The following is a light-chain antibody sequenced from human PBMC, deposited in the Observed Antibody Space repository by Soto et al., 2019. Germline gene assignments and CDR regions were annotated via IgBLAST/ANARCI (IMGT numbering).Light chain of an antibody. J-gene: IGKJ1*01. CDR1: QSVLYSSNNKNY. Sequence: DIVLTQSADSLAVSLGGRATINCKSSQSVLYSSNNKNYLAWYQQKPGQPPKLLIYWASTRESGVPDRFSGSGSGTDFTLTISSMQAEDVAVYYCQQYYSTPRTFGQGTKVDIK. CDR3: QQYYSTPRT. CDR2: WAS. V-gene: IGKV4-1*01.